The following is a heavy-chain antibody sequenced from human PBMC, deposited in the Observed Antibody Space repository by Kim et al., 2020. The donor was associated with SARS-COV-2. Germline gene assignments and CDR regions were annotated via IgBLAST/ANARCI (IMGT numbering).Heavy chain of an antibody. V-gene: IGHV4-39*01. Sequence: SETLSLTCTVSGGSISSGSYYWDWIRQPPGKGLEWIGSIYYSGSTYYNPSLKSRVTISVDPSKNQFSLKLTSVTAADTAVYYCARRPPGYCSSTSCSFGWFDPGGQGTLVTVSS. CDR1: GGSISSGSYY. CDR2: IYYSGST. D-gene: IGHD2-2*03. CDR3: ARRPPGYCSSTSCSFGWFDP. J-gene: IGHJ5*02.